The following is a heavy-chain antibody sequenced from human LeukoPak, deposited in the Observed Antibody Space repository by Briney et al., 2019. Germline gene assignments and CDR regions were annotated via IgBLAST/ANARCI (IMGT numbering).Heavy chain of an antibody. J-gene: IGHJ4*02. Sequence: PGGSLRLSCAASGFTFSSYAMSWVRQAPGKGLEWVSAISGSGGSTYYADYVKGRFTISRDNSKNTLYLQMNNLRAEDTAVFYCAKGITSPSTGRDFDYWGQGTLVTVSS. CDR1: GFTFSSYA. CDR2: ISGSGGST. V-gene: IGHV3-23*01. CDR3: AKGITSPSTGRDFDY. D-gene: IGHD2-2*01.